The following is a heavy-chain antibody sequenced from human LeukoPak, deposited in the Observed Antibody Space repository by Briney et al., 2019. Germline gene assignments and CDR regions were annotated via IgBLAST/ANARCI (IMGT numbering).Heavy chain of an antibody. CDR1: GFSFTDSP. Sequence: QPGGSLRLSCGTSGFSFTDSPITWVRQAPGRGLEWISNIRTTAEGAKYAYYADSVKGRVTISRDDGKNTLYLHMNSLRDDDTAVYYCATDQRYAFDYWGQGILVTVSS. D-gene: IGHD3-9*01. J-gene: IGHJ4*02. CDR2: IRTTAEGAKYA. V-gene: IGHV3-48*02. CDR3: ATDQRYAFDY.